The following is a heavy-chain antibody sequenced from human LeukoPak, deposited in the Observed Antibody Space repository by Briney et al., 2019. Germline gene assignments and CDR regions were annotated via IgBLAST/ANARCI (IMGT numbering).Heavy chain of an antibody. CDR1: GGTFSSYA. CDR2: IIPIFGTA. J-gene: IGHJ5*02. V-gene: IGHV1-69*05. Sequence: SVKVSCKASGGTFSSYAISWVRQAPGQGLEWMGGIIPIFGTANYAQKFQGRVTITTDESTSTAYMELSRLRSDDTAVYYCARTSSWELRGVVDWFDPWGQGTLVTVSS. D-gene: IGHD1-26*01. CDR3: ARTSSWELRGVVDWFDP.